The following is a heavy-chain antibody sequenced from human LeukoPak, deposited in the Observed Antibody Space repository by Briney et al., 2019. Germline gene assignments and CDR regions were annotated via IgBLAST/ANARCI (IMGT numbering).Heavy chain of an antibody. CDR2: INHSGST. J-gene: IGHJ4*02. Sequence: PSETLSLTCAVYGGSFSGYYWSWIRQPPGKGLEWIGEINHSGSTNYNPSLKSRVTISVDTSKNQFSLKLSSVTAADTAVYYCASDSGWWVFDYWGQGTLVTVSS. D-gene: IGHD6-19*01. CDR3: ASDSGWWVFDY. V-gene: IGHV4-34*01. CDR1: GGSFSGYY.